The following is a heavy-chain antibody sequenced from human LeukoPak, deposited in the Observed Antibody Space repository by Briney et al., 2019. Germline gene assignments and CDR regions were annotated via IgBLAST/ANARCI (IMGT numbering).Heavy chain of an antibody. CDR3: ARISDHNWYFDL. V-gene: IGHV1-8*02. J-gene: IGHJ2*01. Sequence: GASVKVSCKASGGTFSSYAISWVRQAPGQGLEWMGWMNPSSGYTGYSQKFQGRVTMTRNTSITTAYMELSSLRSEDTAVYYCARISDHNWYFDLWGRGTLVTVSS. CDR2: MNPSSGYT. D-gene: IGHD1-14*01. CDR1: GGTFSSYA.